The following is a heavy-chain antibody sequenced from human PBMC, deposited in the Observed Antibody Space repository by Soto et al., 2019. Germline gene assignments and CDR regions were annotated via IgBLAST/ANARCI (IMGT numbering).Heavy chain of an antibody. CDR2: IWYDGSNK. CDR3: ARDDKVVRGARPTTGMDV. J-gene: IGHJ6*02. CDR1: GFTFSSYG. Sequence: GGSLRLSCAASGFTFSSYGMHWVRQAPGKGLEWVAVIWYDGSNKYYADSVKGRFTISRDNSKNPLYLQMNSLRAEDTAVYYCARDDKVVRGARPTTGMDVWGQGTTVTVSS. V-gene: IGHV3-33*01. D-gene: IGHD3-10*01.